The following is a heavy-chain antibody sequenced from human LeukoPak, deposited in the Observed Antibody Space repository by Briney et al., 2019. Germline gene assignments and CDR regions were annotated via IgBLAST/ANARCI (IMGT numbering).Heavy chain of an antibody. CDR1: GGSFSGYY. J-gene: IGHJ3*02. CDR2: TNHSGST. Sequence: PSETLSLTCAVYGGSFSGYYWSWIRQPPGKGLEWIGETNHSGSTNYNPSLKSRVTISVDTSKNQFSLKLSSVTAADTAVYYCASRIAVAGTVAFDIWGQGTMVTVSS. D-gene: IGHD6-19*01. V-gene: IGHV4-34*01. CDR3: ASRIAVAGTVAFDI.